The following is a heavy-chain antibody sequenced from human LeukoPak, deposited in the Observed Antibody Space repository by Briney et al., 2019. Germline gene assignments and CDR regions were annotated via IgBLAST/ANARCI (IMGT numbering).Heavy chain of an antibody. D-gene: IGHD4-23*01. CDR2: IYYSGST. CDR1: GGSISSYH. Sequence: SETLSLTCTVPGGSISSYHWTWIRQPPGKGLEWIGYIYYSGSTNYNPSLKSRVTISVDTSKNQFSLKLSSVTAADTAVYYCARQGRGYGGNSDYWGQGTLVTVSS. J-gene: IGHJ4*02. CDR3: ARQGRGYGGNSDY. V-gene: IGHV4-59*08.